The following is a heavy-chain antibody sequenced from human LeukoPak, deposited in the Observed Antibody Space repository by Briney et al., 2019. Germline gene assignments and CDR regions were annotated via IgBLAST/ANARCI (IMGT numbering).Heavy chain of an antibody. Sequence: PGGSLRLSCAASGFTFDDYAMHWVRQAPGKGLEWLSGISWNSGTRGYADSVKGRFTISRDNAKTSLYLQMNSLRPDDTAFYYCAKATGDWYFDLWGRGTLVTVSS. CDR1: GFTFDDYA. J-gene: IGHJ2*01. D-gene: IGHD7-27*01. CDR3: AKATGDWYFDL. CDR2: ISWNSGTR. V-gene: IGHV3-9*01.